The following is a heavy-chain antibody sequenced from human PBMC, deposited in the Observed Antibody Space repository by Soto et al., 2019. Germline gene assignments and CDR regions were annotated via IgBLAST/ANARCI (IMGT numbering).Heavy chain of an antibody. CDR1: GFTFSSHA. V-gene: IGHV3-23*01. CDR2: ISNSGVDT. CDR3: AKGRFNFDY. J-gene: IGHJ4*02. Sequence: EVQLLESGGGLVQPGGSLRLSCAASGFTFSSHAMSWVRQAPGKGLEWVSGISNSGVDTFYADSVKGRFTVSRDSSKNTLYLQMNSLRVEDTVVYYCAKGRFNFDYWGQGTLVTVSS.